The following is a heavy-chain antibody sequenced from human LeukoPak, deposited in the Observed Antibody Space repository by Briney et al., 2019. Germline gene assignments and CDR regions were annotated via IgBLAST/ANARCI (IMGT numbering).Heavy chain of an antibody. V-gene: IGHV1-2*02. J-gene: IGHJ4*02. D-gene: IGHD3-10*01. CDR2: INPNSGGT. CDR3: ARVSLLSPYYFDY. Sequence: ASVKVSCKASGYTFTGYYMHWVRQAPGQGLEWMGWINPNSGGTNYAQKFQGRVTMTRDTSISTAYMELSRLRSDDTAVYYCARVSLLSPYYFDYWGQGTLVTVSS. CDR1: GYTFTGYY.